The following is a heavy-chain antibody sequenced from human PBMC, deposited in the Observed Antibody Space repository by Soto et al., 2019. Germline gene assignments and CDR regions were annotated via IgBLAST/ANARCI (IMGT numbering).Heavy chain of an antibody. Sequence: ASVKVSCKASGYTFTSYGISWVRQAPGQGLEWMGWISAYNGNTNYAQKLQGRVTMTTDTSTSTAYMELRSLRSDDTAVYDCARTAGPDYYYGMDVWGQGTTVTVSS. V-gene: IGHV1-18*04. J-gene: IGHJ6*02. CDR3: ARTAGPDYYYGMDV. D-gene: IGHD6-13*01. CDR1: GYTFTSYG. CDR2: ISAYNGNT.